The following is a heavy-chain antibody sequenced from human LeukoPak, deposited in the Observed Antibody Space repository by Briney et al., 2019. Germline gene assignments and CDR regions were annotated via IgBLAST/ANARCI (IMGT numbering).Heavy chain of an antibody. Sequence: GGSLRLSCAASGVTFSSYSMNWGRQAPGKGLEWVSSISSSSDIYYADSVKGRFTISRDNAKNTLYLQMNSLRAEDTAVYYCARGIESYGDSGYWGQGILVTVSS. CDR3: ARGIESYGDSGY. D-gene: IGHD4-17*01. V-gene: IGHV3-21*01. CDR1: GVTFSSYS. J-gene: IGHJ4*02. CDR2: ISSSSDI.